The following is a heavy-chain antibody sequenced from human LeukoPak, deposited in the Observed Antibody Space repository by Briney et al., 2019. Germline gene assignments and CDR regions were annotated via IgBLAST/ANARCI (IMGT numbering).Heavy chain of an antibody. D-gene: IGHD6-6*01. J-gene: IGHJ4*02. CDR2: ISYDGSNK. V-gene: IGHV3-30*18. CDR1: GFTFSSYG. Sequence: GGSLRLSCAASGFTFSSYGMHWVRQAPGKGLEWVAVISYDGSNKYYADSVKGRFTISRDNSKNTLYLQMNSLRAEDTAVYYCAKTRVGVAARPPYYFDYWGQGTLVTVSS. CDR3: AKTRVGVAARPPYYFDY.